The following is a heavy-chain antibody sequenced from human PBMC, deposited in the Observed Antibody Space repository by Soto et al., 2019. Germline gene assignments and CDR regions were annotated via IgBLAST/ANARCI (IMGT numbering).Heavy chain of an antibody. CDR2: IYYSGST. Sequence: QLQLQESGPGLVKPSETLSLTCTVSGGSISSSSYYWGWIRQPPWKGLEWIGSIYYSGSTYYNPSRKSRVTRSVDTSKNQFSLKLSSVTAADTAVYYCASLYGSGSYNFGIYDYWGQGTLVTVSS. CDR1: GGSISSSSYY. V-gene: IGHV4-39*01. CDR3: ASLYGSGSYNFGIYDY. J-gene: IGHJ4*02. D-gene: IGHD3-10*01.